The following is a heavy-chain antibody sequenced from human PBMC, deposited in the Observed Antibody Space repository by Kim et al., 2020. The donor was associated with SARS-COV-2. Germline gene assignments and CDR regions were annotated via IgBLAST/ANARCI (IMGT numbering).Heavy chain of an antibody. CDR1: GFTFSRYP. J-gene: IGHJ4*02. CDR2: LSGSGGST. CDR3: AKVMQFWLPSTDYFDY. V-gene: IGHV3-23*01. D-gene: IGHD5-12*01. Sequence: GGSLRLSCAASGFTFSRYPMSWVRQAPGKGLEWVSALSGSGGSTYYADSVKGRFTISRDNSKTTLYLQMNSLRAEDTAVYYCAKVMQFWLPSTDYFDYWGQGTLVTVSS.